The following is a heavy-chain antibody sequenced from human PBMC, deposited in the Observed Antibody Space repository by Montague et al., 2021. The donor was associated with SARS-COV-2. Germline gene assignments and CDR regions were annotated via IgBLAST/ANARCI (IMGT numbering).Heavy chain of an antibody. Sequence: SETLSLTCTVSGGSISSYYWSWIRQPPGKGLEWIGYIYHSGSTNYNPSLKSRVTISVDTSKNQFSLKLSSVTAAGTAVYYCARYGSGKYHADYSGSYHLDYWGQGTLVTVSS. CDR2: IYHSGST. J-gene: IGHJ4*02. CDR1: GGSISSYY. CDR3: ARYGSGKYHADYSGSYHLDY. V-gene: IGHV4-59*01. D-gene: IGHD1-26*01.